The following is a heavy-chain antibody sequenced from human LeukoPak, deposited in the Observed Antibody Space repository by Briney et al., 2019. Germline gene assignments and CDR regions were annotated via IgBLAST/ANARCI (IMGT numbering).Heavy chain of an antibody. CDR2: INHSGST. D-gene: IGHD6-19*01. V-gene: IGHV4-34*01. CDR1: GGSLSGYY. CDR3: ARQWLVSPLFDY. Sequence: SETLSLTCAVYGGSLSGYYWSWIRQPAGEGLEWIVEINHSGSTNYNPSLKGRVTISVDTSKNQLSLKLSSMTAADTAVYYCARQWLVSPLFDYWGQGTLVTVSS. J-gene: IGHJ4*02.